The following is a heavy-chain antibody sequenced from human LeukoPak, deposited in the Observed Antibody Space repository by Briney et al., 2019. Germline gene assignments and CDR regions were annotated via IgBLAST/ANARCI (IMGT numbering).Heavy chain of an antibody. D-gene: IGHD6-6*01. CDR3: ARDKYYMDV. CDR1: GFTFSDYN. Sequence: GGSLRLSCAASGFTFSDYNMSWIRRAPGKGLEWVAHISSSGTNIYYADSVQGRFTLSRDNAKNSLILQLNSLRGEDTAVYYCARDKYYMDVWGKGTTVTVS. V-gene: IGHV3-11*04. J-gene: IGHJ6*03. CDR2: ISSSGTNI.